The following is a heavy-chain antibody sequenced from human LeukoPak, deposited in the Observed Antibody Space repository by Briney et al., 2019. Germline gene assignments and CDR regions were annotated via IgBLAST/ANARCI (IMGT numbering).Heavy chain of an antibody. CDR2: INGDGSNR. V-gene: IGHV3-74*03. J-gene: IGHJ3*02. CDR3: ASAKSLYSTDAFDI. CDR1: GFTFSSYW. D-gene: IGHD2-8*01. Sequence: GGSLRLSCAASGFTFSSYWMHWVRQAPGKGLVWVSRINGDGSNRTYADSVKGRFTISRDNAKNTLYLQMNRLRAEDTAVYHCASAKSLYSTDAFDIWGQGTLVTVSS.